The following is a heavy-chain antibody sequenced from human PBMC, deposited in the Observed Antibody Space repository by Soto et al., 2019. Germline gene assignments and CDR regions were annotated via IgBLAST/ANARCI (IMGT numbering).Heavy chain of an antibody. CDR3: ATETYDLDY. CDR1: GFTFSSYS. Sequence: EVQLVESGGGLVKPGGSLRLSCAASGFTFSSYSMNWVRQAPGKGLEWVSSISSSSSYIYYADSVKGRFTISRDNAKNSLYLERNSLRAEDTAVYYCATETYDLDYWGQGTLVTVSS. J-gene: IGHJ4*02. D-gene: IGHD5-12*01. CDR2: ISSSSSYI. V-gene: IGHV3-21*01.